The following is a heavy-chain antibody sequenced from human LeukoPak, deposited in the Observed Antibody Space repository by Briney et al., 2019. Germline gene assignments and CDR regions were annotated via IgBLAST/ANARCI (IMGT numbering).Heavy chain of an antibody. CDR3: ARDRGYCSGGRCYSEGLGHMDV. Sequence: KPGGSLRLSCAASGFTFSSYTMNWVRQSPGKGLEWVSSITSSSTYKSYADSLRGRFTISRDNAKNSLYLQMNSLRAEDTAVYYCARDRGYCSGGRCYSEGLGHMDVWGKGTTVTVSS. CDR1: GFTFSSYT. J-gene: IGHJ6*03. V-gene: IGHV3-21*01. D-gene: IGHD2-15*01. CDR2: ITSSSTYK.